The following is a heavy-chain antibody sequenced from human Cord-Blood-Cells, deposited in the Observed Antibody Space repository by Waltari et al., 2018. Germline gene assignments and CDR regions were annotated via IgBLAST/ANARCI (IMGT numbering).Heavy chain of an antibody. CDR3: AAAVTTEWRDFDY. D-gene: IGHD4-17*01. V-gene: IGHV1-58*01. Sequence: QMQLVQSGHEVKKPGTSVKVSCKASGFTFTSSAVQWVRQARGQRLEWIGWIVVGSGNTNYAQKFQERVTITRDMSTSTAYMELSSLRSEDTAVYYCAAAVTTEWRDFDYWGQGTLVTVSS. CDR1: GFTFTSSA. J-gene: IGHJ4*02. CDR2: IVVGSGNT.